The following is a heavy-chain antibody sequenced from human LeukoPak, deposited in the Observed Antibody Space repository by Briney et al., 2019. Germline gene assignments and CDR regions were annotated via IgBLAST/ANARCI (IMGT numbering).Heavy chain of an antibody. J-gene: IGHJ4*02. CDR3: AQHCSGGSCYSG. D-gene: IGHD2-15*01. V-gene: IGHV1-69*13. CDR1: GYTFTGYY. CDR2: IIPIFGTA. Sequence: SVKVSCKASGYTFTGYYMHWVRQAPGQGLEWMGGIIPIFGTANYAQKFQGRVTITADESTSTAYMELSSLRSEDTAVYYCAQHCSGGSCYSGWGQGTLVTVSS.